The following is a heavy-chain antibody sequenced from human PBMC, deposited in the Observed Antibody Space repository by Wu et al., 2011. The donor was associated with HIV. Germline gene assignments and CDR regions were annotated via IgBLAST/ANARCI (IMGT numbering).Heavy chain of an antibody. J-gene: IGHJ4*02. D-gene: IGHD6-13*01. CDR3: ARDIYEYTSSWYSSFDY. Sequence: QVQLVQSGTEVKKPGASVRVSCEASGYTFIGYYIHWVRQAPGQGLEWMGIINPNNGRATYAQKFQGRVTMTRDTSTSTVYMDLSSLRFEDTAVYYCARDIYEYTSSWYSSFDYWGQGTLVTVSS. CDR1: GYTFIGYY. V-gene: IGHV1-46*01. CDR2: INPNNGRA.